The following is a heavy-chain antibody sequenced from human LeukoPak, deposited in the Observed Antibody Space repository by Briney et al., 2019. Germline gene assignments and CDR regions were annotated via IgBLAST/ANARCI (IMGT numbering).Heavy chain of an antibody. CDR1: GGSFSGYY. Sequence: SETLSLTCAVYGGSFSGYYWSWIRQPPGKGLEWIGYIYYSGSTYYNPSLKSRVTISVDTSKNQFSLKLSSVTAADTAVYYCARGDYYDSSGYWLLGLNYYGMDVWGQGTTVTVSS. V-gene: IGHV4-34*09. J-gene: IGHJ6*02. CDR3: ARGDYYDSSGYWLLGLNYYGMDV. CDR2: IYYSGST. D-gene: IGHD3-22*01.